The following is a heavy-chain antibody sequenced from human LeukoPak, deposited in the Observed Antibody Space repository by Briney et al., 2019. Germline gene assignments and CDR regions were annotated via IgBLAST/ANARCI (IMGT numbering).Heavy chain of an antibody. D-gene: IGHD3-10*01. CDR3: ARNLWFGESSDAFDI. Sequence: ASVKVSCKPSGYTFTGYYLHWVRQAPGQGLEWMGWINPKSGGTNYAQKFQGRVTMTRDTSISTAYMELSRLRSDDSAVYYCARNLWFGESSDAFDIWGQGTMVTVSS. CDR1: GYTFTGYY. CDR2: INPKSGGT. V-gene: IGHV1-2*02. J-gene: IGHJ3*02.